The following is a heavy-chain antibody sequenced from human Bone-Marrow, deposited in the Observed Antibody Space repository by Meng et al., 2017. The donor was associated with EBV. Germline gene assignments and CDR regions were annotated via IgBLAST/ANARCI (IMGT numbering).Heavy chain of an antibody. CDR3: ARGGSSFYDY. V-gene: IGHV3-21*01. J-gene: IGHJ4*02. CDR2: ISSSSSYI. D-gene: IGHD6-6*01. CDR1: GFTFSSYS. Sequence: EVQLVESGGXXXXXGXSSXLSCAASGFTFSSYSMNWVRQAPGKGLEWVSSISSSSSYINYADSVKGRFTISRDNAKNSLYLQMNSLRAEDTAVYYCARGGSSFYDYWGQGTLVTVSS.